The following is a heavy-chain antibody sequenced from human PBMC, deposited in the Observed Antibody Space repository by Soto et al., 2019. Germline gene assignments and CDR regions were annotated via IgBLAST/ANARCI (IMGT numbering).Heavy chain of an antibody. D-gene: IGHD4-17*01. Sequence: GWSLSLSFVASGFTFSNYAMNWVRQAPGKGLEWVAVISYDGSNKYYADCAKVRITISRDNSRNTLYLQMNNLRAEDTAMYYCARDLGNNYGSFAYWGQGTLVTVSS. J-gene: IGHJ4*02. CDR2: ISYDGSNK. V-gene: IGHV3-30-3*01. CDR1: GFTFSNYA. CDR3: ARDLGNNYGSFAY.